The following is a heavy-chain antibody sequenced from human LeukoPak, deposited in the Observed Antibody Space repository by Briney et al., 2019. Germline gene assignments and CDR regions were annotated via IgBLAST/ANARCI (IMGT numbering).Heavy chain of an antibody. V-gene: IGHV4-59*08. CDR1: GGSMSHYY. Sequence: PSETLSLTCTVSGGSMSHYYWSWVRQPPGKGLEWLAYIYYSGRNNYIPTLKSRVTISVDTSKNHFSLKLSSVNAADTAGYYCARHTNPRSSGLHIWGQGTMVTVSS. D-gene: IGHD3-3*01. CDR2: IYYSGRN. CDR3: ARHTNPRSSGLHI. J-gene: IGHJ3*02.